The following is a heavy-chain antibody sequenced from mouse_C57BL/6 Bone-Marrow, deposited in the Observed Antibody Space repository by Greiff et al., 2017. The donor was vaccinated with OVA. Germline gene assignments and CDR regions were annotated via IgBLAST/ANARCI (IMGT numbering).Heavy chain of an antibody. D-gene: IGHD1-1*01. J-gene: IGHJ3*01. CDR3: ARHKDYYGSSYWFAY. CDR2: ISSGGSYT. V-gene: IGHV5-6*01. CDR1: GFTFSSYG. Sequence: EVKLMESGGDLVKPGGSLKLSCAASGFTFSSYGMSWVRQTPDKRLAWVATISSGGSYTYSPDSVKGRFTISRDNAKNTLYLQMSSLKSEDTAMYYGARHKDYYGSSYWFAYWGQGTLVTVSA.